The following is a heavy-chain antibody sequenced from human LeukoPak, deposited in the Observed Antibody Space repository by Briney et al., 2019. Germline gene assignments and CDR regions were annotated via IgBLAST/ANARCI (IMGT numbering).Heavy chain of an antibody. CDR2: IYYNGGT. J-gene: IGHJ4*02. CDR3: AVVGGYFDY. Sequence: SETLSLTCSVSGDSVSSGSHYWSWIRQPPGKGLEWIGYIYYNGGTEYSPSLKSRVNISLDTSKNQFSLKPSSVTAADTAVYYCAVVGGYFDYWGQGILVAVSS. D-gene: IGHD3-10*01. CDR1: GDSVSSGSHY. V-gene: IGHV4-61*01.